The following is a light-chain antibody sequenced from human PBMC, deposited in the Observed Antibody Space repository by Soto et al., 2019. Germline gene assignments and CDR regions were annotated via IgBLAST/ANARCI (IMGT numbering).Light chain of an antibody. CDR1: SSDVGDYAY. Sequence: QSALTQPASVSGSPGQSITISCTGTSSDVGDYAYVSWYQQYAGKAPKMMIYEVSNRPSGVSNRFSGSKSGNTASLTISGLQAEDEADYYCSSYRSSNTLLFGGGTKLTVL. CDR3: SSYRSSNTLL. J-gene: IGLJ2*01. V-gene: IGLV2-14*01. CDR2: EVS.